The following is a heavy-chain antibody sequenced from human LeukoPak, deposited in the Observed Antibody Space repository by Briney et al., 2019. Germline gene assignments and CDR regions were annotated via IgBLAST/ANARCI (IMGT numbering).Heavy chain of an antibody. CDR3: AKDGHYYDSSGYYYFDY. J-gene: IGHJ4*02. CDR1: GFTFSSYA. V-gene: IGHV3-23*01. Sequence: PGGSLRLSCAASGFTFSSYAMSWVRQAPGKGLEWVSAISGSGGSTYYADSVKGRFTISRDNSKNTLYLQMNSLRAEYTAVYYCAKDGHYYDSSGYYYFDYWGQGTLVTVSS. D-gene: IGHD3-22*01. CDR2: ISGSGGST.